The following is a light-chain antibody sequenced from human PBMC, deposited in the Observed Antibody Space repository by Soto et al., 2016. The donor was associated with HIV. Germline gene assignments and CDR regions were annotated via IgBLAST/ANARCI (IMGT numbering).Light chain of an antibody. CDR2: DDS. V-gene: IGLV3-21*03. CDR1: NIGSKN. J-gene: IGLJ3*02. Sequence: SYELTQPPSVSVAPGKTARIPYGGNNIGSKNVHWYQQKPGQAPVLVVDDDSDRPSGIPERFSGSNSGNTATLTISRVEAGDEADYYCQVWDSSSDHWVFGGGTKLTVL. CDR3: QVWDSSSDHWV.